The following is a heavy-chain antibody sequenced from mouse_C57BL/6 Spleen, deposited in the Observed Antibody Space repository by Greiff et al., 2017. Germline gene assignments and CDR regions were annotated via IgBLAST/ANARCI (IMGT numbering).Heavy chain of an antibody. CDR1: GYTFTSYW. Sequence: VKLQQPGAELVKPGASVKLSCKASGYTFTSYWMHWVKPRPGRGLEWIGRIDPTSGGTKYNEKFKSKATLTVDKPSSTAYMQLSSLTSEDSAVYDCARSYYYGSSPFAYWGQGTLVTVSA. V-gene: IGHV1-72*01. CDR3: ARSYYYGSSPFAY. J-gene: IGHJ3*01. D-gene: IGHD1-1*01. CDR2: IDPTSGGT.